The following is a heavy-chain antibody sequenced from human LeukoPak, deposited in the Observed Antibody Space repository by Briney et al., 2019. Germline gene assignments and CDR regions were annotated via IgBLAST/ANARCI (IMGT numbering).Heavy chain of an antibody. CDR1: GFTSRSYW. V-gene: IGHV3-7*05. CDR2: IKQDGSEK. Sequence: GGSLRLSCAASGFTSRSYWMSWVRQAPGKGLEWVANIKQDGSEKYYVDSVKGRFTISRDNAKNSLYLQMNSLRAEDTAMYYCARDDHTSSSNWGQGTLVTVSS. CDR3: ARDDHTSSSN. D-gene: IGHD5-18*01. J-gene: IGHJ4*02.